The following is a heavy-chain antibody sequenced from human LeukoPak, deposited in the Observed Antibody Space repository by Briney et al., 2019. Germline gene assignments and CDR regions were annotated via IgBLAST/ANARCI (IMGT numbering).Heavy chain of an antibody. CDR3: AREGYDFWSGYYPFDY. V-gene: IGHV4-38-2*02. Sequence: TSETLSLTCIVSDFSISSGYYWGWIRQPPGKGLEWIGSIFHSGSTYYNPSLKSRVTISVDTSKSQFSLKLSSVTAADTAVYYCAREGYDFWSGYYPFDYWGQGTLVTVSS. J-gene: IGHJ4*02. CDR1: DFSISSGYY. CDR2: IFHSGST. D-gene: IGHD3-3*01.